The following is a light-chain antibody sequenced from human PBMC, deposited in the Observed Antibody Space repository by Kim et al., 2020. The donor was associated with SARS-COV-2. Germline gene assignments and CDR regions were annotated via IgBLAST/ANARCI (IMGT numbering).Light chain of an antibody. CDR1: EIISSNH. V-gene: IGKV3-20*01. CDR2: GAS. Sequence: EIVLTQSPGTLSLSPGERASLSCSASEIISSNHLAWYQHKPGQAPRLLIYGASSRATGIPDRFSGSGSGRDFTLSISRLEPEDFAVYYCQQYAGALPNAFGQGTKLEIK. J-gene: IGKJ2*01. CDR3: QQYAGALPNA.